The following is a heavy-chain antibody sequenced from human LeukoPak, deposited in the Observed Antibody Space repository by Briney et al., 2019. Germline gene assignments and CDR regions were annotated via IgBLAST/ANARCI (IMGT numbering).Heavy chain of an antibody. V-gene: IGHV1-46*01. CDR3: ARDSLSIVVVPAAPNPGFDP. D-gene: IGHD2-2*01. J-gene: IGHJ5*02. Sequence: ASVKVSCKASGYTFTSYYMHWVRQAPGQGLEWMGIINPSGGSTSYAQKFQGRVTMTRDTSTSTVYMELSSLRSEDTAVYYYARDSLSIVVVPAAPNPGFDPWGQGTLVTVSS. CDR1: GYTFTSYY. CDR2: INPSGGST.